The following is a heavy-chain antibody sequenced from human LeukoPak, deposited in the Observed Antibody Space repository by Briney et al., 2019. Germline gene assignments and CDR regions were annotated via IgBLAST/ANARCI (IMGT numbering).Heavy chain of an antibody. CDR3: ARDVLRNYYYYGMDV. J-gene: IGHJ6*02. D-gene: IGHD3-3*01. CDR2: RSPNSGNT. CDR1: VYTFTSYD. Sequence: ASVKVSCKASVYTFTSYDINWVRQATGQGLEWMGWRSPNSGNTGYAQKFQGRVTMTRNTSISTAYMELSSLRSEDTAVYYCARDVLRNYYYYGMDVWGQGTTVTVSS. V-gene: IGHV1-8*01.